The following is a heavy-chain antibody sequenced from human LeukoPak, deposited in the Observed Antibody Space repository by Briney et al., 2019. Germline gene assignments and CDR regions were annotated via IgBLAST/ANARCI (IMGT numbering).Heavy chain of an antibody. J-gene: IGHJ4*02. CDR3: ARRGAYGDYFDY. Sequence: GESLKISCKGFGYRFTTYWIGWVRQMPGKGLEWMGIFYPGDSDSRYSPSFQGQVTISADRSISTAYLQWCSLKASDTAMYYCARRGAYGDYFDYWGQGTLVTVSA. CDR2: FYPGDSDS. V-gene: IGHV5-51*01. CDR1: GYRFTTYW. D-gene: IGHD4-17*01.